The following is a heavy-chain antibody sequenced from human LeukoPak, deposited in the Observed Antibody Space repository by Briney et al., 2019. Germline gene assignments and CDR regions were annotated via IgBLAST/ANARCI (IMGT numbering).Heavy chain of an antibody. CDR3: ARFQYYDILTGMRY. Sequence: GGSLRLSCAASGFTFSNFGMDWGRQAPGKGLEWGAVIRYDGSKKYYADSVKGRFTTSRDNSTLFLQMNSLRAEDTAIYYCARFQYYDILTGMRYWGQGTLVTVSS. V-gene: IGHV3-33*01. J-gene: IGHJ4*02. CDR2: IRYDGSKK. D-gene: IGHD3-9*01. CDR1: GFTFSNFG.